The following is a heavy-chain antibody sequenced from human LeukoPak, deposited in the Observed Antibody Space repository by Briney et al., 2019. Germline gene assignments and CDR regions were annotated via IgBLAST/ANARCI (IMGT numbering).Heavy chain of an antibody. J-gene: IGHJ5*01. CDR3: ARSLVATIVDWFDS. V-gene: IGHV4-38-2*01. CDR2: IYHSGST. CDR1: GYSISSGYY. D-gene: IGHD5-12*01. Sequence: SETLSLTCAVSGYSISSGYYWGWIRQPPGKGLEWIGSIYHSGSTYYNPSLKSRVTISVDTSKNQFSLKLSSVTAADTAVYYCARSLVATIVDWFDSWGQGTLVTVSS.